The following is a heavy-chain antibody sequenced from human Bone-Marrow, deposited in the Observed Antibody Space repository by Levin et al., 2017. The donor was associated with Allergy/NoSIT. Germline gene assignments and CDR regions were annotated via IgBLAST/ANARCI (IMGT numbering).Heavy chain of an antibody. D-gene: IGHD5-18*01. CDR2: LSWNSATV. CDR1: GFTFDDYA. Sequence: HPGGSLRLSCAASGFTFDDYAMHWVRQAPGKGLEWVAGLSWNSATVAYADFVNDRFTISRDNAGNSLSLQMNSLRPEDTALYYCTRDTGGHSYGFYGMDVWGQGTTVTVSS. CDR3: TRDTGGHSYGFYGMDV. V-gene: IGHV3-9*01. J-gene: IGHJ6*02.